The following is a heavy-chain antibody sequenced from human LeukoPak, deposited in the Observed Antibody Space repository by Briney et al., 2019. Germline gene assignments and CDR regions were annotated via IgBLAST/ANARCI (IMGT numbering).Heavy chain of an antibody. V-gene: IGHV3-7*01. D-gene: IGHD3-22*01. CDR1: GFTFSSYW. J-gene: IGHJ4*02. CDR2: IKQDGSEK. CDR3: ASGYYYDSSGPPDYFDY. Sequence: TGGSLRLSCAASGFTFSSYWMSWVRQAPGKGLEWVANIKQDGSEKYYVDSVKGRFTISRDNAKNSVYLQMNSLRAEDTAVYYCASGYYYDSSGPPDYFDYWGQGSLVTASS.